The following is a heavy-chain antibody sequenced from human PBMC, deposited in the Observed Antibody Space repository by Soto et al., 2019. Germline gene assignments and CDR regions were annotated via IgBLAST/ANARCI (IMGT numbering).Heavy chain of an antibody. Sequence: GGSLRLSCAASGFTFSSYAMSWVRQAPGKGLEWVSLISNSGGSSYYADSVKGRFTFSRDNSKNMLYLQINSLRVEDTAIYYCAKAGTVPSAGSVLKHLAYWGQGVPVTVSS. CDR1: GFTFSSYA. CDR2: ISNSGGSS. CDR3: AKAGTVPSAGSVLKHLAY. D-gene: IGHD3-10*01. J-gene: IGHJ4*02. V-gene: IGHV3-23*01.